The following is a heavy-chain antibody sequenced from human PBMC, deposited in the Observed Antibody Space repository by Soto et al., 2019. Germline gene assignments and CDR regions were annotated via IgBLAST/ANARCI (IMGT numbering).Heavy chain of an antibody. D-gene: IGHD3-10*01. CDR2: ISAYNGNT. V-gene: IGHV1-18*01. J-gene: IGHJ6*02. CDR3: ARDSATMVRGVSPFYGMDV. Sequence: ASVKVSCKSSGYTFTSYGISWGRQAPGQGLEWMGWISAYNGNTNYAQKLQGRVTMTTDTSTSTAYMELRSLRSDDTAVYYCARDSATMVRGVSPFYGMDVWGQGTTVTVSS. CDR1: GYTFTSYG.